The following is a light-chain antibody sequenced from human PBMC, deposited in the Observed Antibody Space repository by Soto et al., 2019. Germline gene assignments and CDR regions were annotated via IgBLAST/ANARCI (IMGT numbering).Light chain of an antibody. J-gene: IGLJ1*01. CDR3: CSYAGSYTYV. CDR1: ISYVVVYNY. V-gene: IGLV2-11*01. Sequence: QSLLTQPRSVSRSPGESVTISFTGTISYVVVYNYFSWYQQHPVKAPKLMIYYVSKRPSGVPDRFYGSKSGNTASLTISGIQAEDEADYYCCSYAGSYTYVFATGNKVTV. CDR2: YVS.